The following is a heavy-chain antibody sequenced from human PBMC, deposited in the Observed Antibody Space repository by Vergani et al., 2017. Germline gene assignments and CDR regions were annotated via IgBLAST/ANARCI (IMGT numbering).Heavy chain of an antibody. CDR1: GFIFSGSH. CDR2: ITGIAGNYAT. J-gene: IGHJ4*02. D-gene: IGHD1-20*01. V-gene: IGHV3-73*02. CDR3: ARHDTLNWRRPFDY. Sequence: EVQLAESGGDLVQPGGSLKVSCAASGFIFSGSHIHWVRQASGKGLEWVGRITGIAGNYATDYAASVTGRCTISRDESNSMSFLQMNSLKIEDTAVYYCARHDTLNWRRPFDYWGRGTLVTVSS.